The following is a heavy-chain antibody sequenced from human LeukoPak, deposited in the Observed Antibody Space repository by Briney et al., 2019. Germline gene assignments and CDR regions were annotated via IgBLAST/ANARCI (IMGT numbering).Heavy chain of an antibody. V-gene: IGHV3-30*18. Sequence: HPGGSLRLSCSASGFTFSAYGMHWVRQAPGKGLEWVAVISYDGSNKYYADSVKGRFTISRDNSKNTLYLQMNSLRAEDTAVYYCAKDQGGVRGVIIPAMDYWGQGTLVIVSS. J-gene: IGHJ4*02. CDR1: GFTFSAYG. CDR3: AKDQGGVRGVIIPAMDY. CDR2: ISYDGSNK. D-gene: IGHD3-10*01.